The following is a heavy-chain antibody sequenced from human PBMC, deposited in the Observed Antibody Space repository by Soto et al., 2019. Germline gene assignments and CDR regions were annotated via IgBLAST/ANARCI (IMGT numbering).Heavy chain of an antibody. CDR2: ISYDGSNK. V-gene: IGHV3-30-3*01. CDR1: GFTFSSYA. Sequence: GGSLRLSCAASGFTFSSYAMHWVRQAPGKGLEWVAVISYDGSNKYYADSVKGRFTISRDNSKNTLYLQMNSLRAEDTAVYYCARDPKDPYSSSWYAAYWGQGTLVTVSS. J-gene: IGHJ4*02. CDR3: ARDPKDPYSSSWYAAY. D-gene: IGHD6-13*01.